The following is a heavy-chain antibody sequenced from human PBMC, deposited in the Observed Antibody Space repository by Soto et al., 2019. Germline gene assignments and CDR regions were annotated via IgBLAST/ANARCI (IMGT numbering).Heavy chain of an antibody. V-gene: IGHV3-21*01. Sequence: GGSLRLSCVASGFSFSSYDMHWVRQATGKGLEWVSAISTSGYIYYADSVKGRFTISRENAKNSLYLQMNSLRAEDTAVYYCARALSSTPWYFGLWGRGTLVTVSS. CDR1: GFSFSSYD. J-gene: IGHJ2*01. CDR3: ARALSSTPWYFGL. CDR2: ISTSGYI. D-gene: IGHD3-16*01.